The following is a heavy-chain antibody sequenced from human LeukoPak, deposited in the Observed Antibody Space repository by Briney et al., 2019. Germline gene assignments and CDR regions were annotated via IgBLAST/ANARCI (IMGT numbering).Heavy chain of an antibody. V-gene: IGHV4-59*01. J-gene: IGHJ6*03. Sequence: PSETLSLTCTVSGGSISSYYWSWIRQPPGKGLEWIGYIYYSGSTNYNPSLKSRVTISVDTSKNQFSLKLSSVTAADTAVYYCARVLRYCSGGSCYPGHYYYYYMDVWGKGTTVTVSS. CDR1: GGSISSYY. CDR3: ARVLRYCSGGSCYPGHYYYYYMDV. CDR2: IYYSGST. D-gene: IGHD2-15*01.